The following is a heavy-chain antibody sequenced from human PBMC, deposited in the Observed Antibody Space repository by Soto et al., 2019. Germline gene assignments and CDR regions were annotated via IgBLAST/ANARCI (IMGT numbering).Heavy chain of an antibody. CDR1: GYTFTSYA. D-gene: IGHD2-2*01. CDR2: IIPIFGTA. J-gene: IGHJ6*02. V-gene: IGHV1-69*06. CDR3: ASRPIVVVPAANSYYYYGMDV. Sequence: SVKVSCKASGYTFTSYAISWVRRAPGQWLEWMGGIIPIFGTANYAQKFQGRVTITADKSTSTAYMELSSLRSEDTAVYYCASRPIVVVPAANSYYYYGMDVWGQGTTVTVSS.